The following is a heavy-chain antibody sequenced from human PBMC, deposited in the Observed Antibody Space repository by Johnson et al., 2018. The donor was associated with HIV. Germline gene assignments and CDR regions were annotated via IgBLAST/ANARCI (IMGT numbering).Heavy chain of an antibody. J-gene: IGHJ3*02. V-gene: IGHV3-9*01. CDR1: GFTFDDYA. CDR3: AKDSSFISGSAGGGLDI. Sequence: VQLVESGGGLVQPGRSLRLSCAASGFTFDDYAMHWVRQAPGKGLEWVSGISWNSGFIGYADSVKGRFTISRANAKNSLYLQMNSLRVEDTALYYCAKDSSFISGSAGGGLDIWGQGTMVSVSS. D-gene: IGHD4-23*01. CDR2: ISWNSGFI.